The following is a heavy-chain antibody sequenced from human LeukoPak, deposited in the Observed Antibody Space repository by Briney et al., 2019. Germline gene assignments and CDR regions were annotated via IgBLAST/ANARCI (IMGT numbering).Heavy chain of an antibody. CDR3: TKAPVRSCTGTFCYPFDY. D-gene: IGHD2-8*02. CDR2: TVGGRPDT. Sequence: PGGSLRLSCAASGFTFINYAMSWVRQTPGKGLEWVSATVGGRPDTYHADSVRGRFTFSRDNSMNTLYLQMNSLRVEDTAVYYCTKAPVRSCTGTFCYPFDYWGQGILVTVSS. CDR1: GFTFINYA. V-gene: IGHV3-23*01. J-gene: IGHJ4*02.